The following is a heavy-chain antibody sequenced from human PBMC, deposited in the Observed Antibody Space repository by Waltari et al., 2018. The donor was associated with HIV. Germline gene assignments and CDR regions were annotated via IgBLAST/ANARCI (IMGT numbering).Heavy chain of an antibody. CDR1: GYTFTGYD. V-gene: IGHV1-8*01. D-gene: IGHD3-3*01. Sequence: QVQLVQSGTVVKKPGAPVKVSCKASGYTFTGYDMTWVRQATGQGLEWMGWMNPESGNTAYAHKFQGRVTMTRNTSIRTAYMELTSLRSEDTAVYYCARGPPNDLWPPQTRHMDVWGQGTTVTVSS. J-gene: IGHJ6*02. CDR2: MNPESGNT. CDR3: ARGPPNDLWPPQTRHMDV.